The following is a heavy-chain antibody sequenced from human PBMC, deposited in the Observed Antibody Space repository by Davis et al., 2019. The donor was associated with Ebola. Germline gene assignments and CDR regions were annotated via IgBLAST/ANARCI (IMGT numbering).Heavy chain of an antibody. CDR1: GFSLSNARMG. J-gene: IGHJ6*02. D-gene: IGHD3-3*01. CDR3: ARMEFRYYDFNYYYYYGMDV. Sequence: SGPTLVKPTETLTLTCTVSGFSLSNARMGVSWIRQPPGKALEWLAHIFSNDEKSYSTSLKSRLTISKDTSKSQVVLTMTNMDPVDTATYYCARMEFRYYDFNYYYYYGMDVWGQGTTVTVSS. CDR2: IFSNDEK. V-gene: IGHV2-26*01.